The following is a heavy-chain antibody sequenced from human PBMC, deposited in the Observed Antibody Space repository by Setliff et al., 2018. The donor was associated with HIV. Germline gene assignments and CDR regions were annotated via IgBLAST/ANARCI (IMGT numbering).Heavy chain of an antibody. J-gene: IGHJ4*02. CDR2: IYHSGST. Sequence: SETLSLTCTVSGGSITSGSYYWSWIRQPAGKGLEWIGSIYHSGSTYYNPSLKSRVTISVDTSKNQFSLKLSSVTAADTAVYYCAAQYTGSPFNYWGQGTLVTVSS. V-gene: IGHV4-39*07. CDR3: AAQYTGSPFNY. D-gene: IGHD5-12*01. CDR1: GGSITSGSYY.